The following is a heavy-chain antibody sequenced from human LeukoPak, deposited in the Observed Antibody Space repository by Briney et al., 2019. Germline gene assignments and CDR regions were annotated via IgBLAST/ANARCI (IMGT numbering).Heavy chain of an antibody. CDR2: IWPNGSNK. V-gene: IGHV3-33*08. CDR1: GFTFSSYW. D-gene: IGHD4-11*01. CDR3: AREGRYSKGNYYGMNV. Sequence: PGGSLRLSCAASGFTFSSYWMNWVRQAPGKGLEWVAVIWPNGSNKYHADSVKGRFTISRDNAKNSVYLQMNSLRAEDTAVYYCAREGRYSKGNYYGMNVWGQGTTVTVSS. J-gene: IGHJ6*02.